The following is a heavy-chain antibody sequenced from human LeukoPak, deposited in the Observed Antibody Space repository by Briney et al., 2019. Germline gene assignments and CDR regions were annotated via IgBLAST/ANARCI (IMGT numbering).Heavy chain of an antibody. CDR3: ARGGYSSGWYLAEYFQH. CDR2: IYTSGST. V-gene: IGHV4-4*07. CDR1: GGSISSYY. Sequence: SETLSLTCTVSGGSISSYYWSWIRQPAGKGLEWIGRIYTSGSTNYNPSLKSRVTMSVDTSKNQFSLKLSSVTAADTAVYYCARGGYSSGWYLAEYFQHWGQGTLVTVSS. D-gene: IGHD6-19*01. J-gene: IGHJ1*01.